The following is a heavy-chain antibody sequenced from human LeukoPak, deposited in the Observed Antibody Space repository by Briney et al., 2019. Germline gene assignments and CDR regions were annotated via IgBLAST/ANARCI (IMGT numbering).Heavy chain of an antibody. CDR1: GGSFSGYY. V-gene: IGHV4-34*01. CDR3: ARGSDGHSSGYDQDY. J-gene: IGHJ4*02. Sequence: PSETLSLTCAVDGGSFSGYYWSWIRQRPGKGLEWIGIINHSGSPNYNPSLNRRVTISVDTSKNQFSLKLSSVTAADTAVYYCARGSDGHSSGYDQDYWGQGTLVTVSS. D-gene: IGHD3-22*01. CDR2: INHSGSP.